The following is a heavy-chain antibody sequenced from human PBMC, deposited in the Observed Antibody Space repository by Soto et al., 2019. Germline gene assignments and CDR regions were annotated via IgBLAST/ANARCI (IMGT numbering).Heavy chain of an antibody. Sequence: ASVKVSCKASGYTFTSYDINWVRQATGQGLERMGWMNPNSGNTGYAQKFQGRVTMTRNTSISTAYMELSSLRSEDTAVYYCARGSYCSGGSCRRARYYYYYMDVWGKGTTVTVSS. CDR1: GYTFTSYD. CDR3: ARGSYCSGGSCRRARYYYYYMDV. V-gene: IGHV1-8*01. CDR2: MNPNSGNT. J-gene: IGHJ6*03. D-gene: IGHD2-15*01.